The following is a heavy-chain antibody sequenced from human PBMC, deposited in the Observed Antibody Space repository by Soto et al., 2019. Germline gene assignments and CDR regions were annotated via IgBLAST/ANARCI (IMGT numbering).Heavy chain of an antibody. D-gene: IGHD4-17*01. V-gene: IGHV4-59*01. Sequence: SETLSLTCTVSGGSIISYYWSWIRQPPGKGLEWIGYIYYSGSTNYNPSLKSRVTISVDTSKNQFSLKLSSVTAADTAVYYCARADYGDYSYWFDPWGQGTLVTV. CDR2: IYYSGST. J-gene: IGHJ5*02. CDR3: ARADYGDYSYWFDP. CDR1: GGSIISYY.